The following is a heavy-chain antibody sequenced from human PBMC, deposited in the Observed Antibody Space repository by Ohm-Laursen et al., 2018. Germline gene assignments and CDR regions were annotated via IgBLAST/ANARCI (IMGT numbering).Heavy chain of an antibody. CDR1: GDSVSSNSAA. Sequence: TQTLTLTCAISGDSVSSNSAAWNWIRQSPSRGLEWLGRTYYGSKWYNDYTVSVKSRITINPDTSKNQFSLQLNSVTPEDTAVYYCARGRVYGISRPFDYWGQGTLVTVSS. CDR2: TYYGSKWYN. CDR3: ARGRVYGISRPFDY. J-gene: IGHJ4*02. V-gene: IGHV6-1*01. D-gene: IGHD6-13*01.